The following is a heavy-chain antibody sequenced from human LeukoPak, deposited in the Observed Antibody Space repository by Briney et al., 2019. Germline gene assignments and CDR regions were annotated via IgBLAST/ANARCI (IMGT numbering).Heavy chain of an antibody. CDR1: GGSISSSSYY. CDR3: ARRRAYYDYVWGSYRFYFDL. J-gene: IGHJ2*01. V-gene: IGHV4-39*07. D-gene: IGHD3-16*02. CDR2: IYYSGST. Sequence: SETLSLTCTVSGGSISSSSYYWGWIRQPPGKGLEWIGSIYYSGSTYYNPSLKSRVTISVDTSKNQFSLKLSSVTAADTAVYYCARRRAYYDYVWGSYRFYFDLWGRGTLVTVSS.